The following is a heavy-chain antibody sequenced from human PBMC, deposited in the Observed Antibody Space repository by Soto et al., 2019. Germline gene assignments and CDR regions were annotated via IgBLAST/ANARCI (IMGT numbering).Heavy chain of an antibody. CDR3: ARRATRGSGSYRS. CDR1: GGSISSSSYY. J-gene: IGHJ4*02. D-gene: IGHD3-10*01. CDR2: IYYSGST. Sequence: SETLSLTCTVSGGSISSSSYYWGWIRQPPGKGLEWIGSIYYSGSTYYNPSLKSRVTISVDTSKNQFSLKLSSVTAADTAVYYCARRATRGSGSYRSWGQGTLVTVSS. V-gene: IGHV4-39*01.